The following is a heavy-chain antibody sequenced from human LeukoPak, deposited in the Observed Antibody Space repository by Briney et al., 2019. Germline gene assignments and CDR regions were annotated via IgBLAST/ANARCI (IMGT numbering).Heavy chain of an antibody. CDR1: GFTISSYW. CDR2: IKQDGSEE. J-gene: IGHJ4*02. D-gene: IGHD2-15*01. Sequence: GSLRLSCVASGFTISSYWMHWVRQAPGKGLEWVANIKQDGSEEYYVDSVKGRFTISRDNAKNSLYLQMNSLRAEDTAVYYCARDQSLGYCSGDSCHSDYWGQGTLVTVSS. CDR3: ARDQSLGYCSGDSCHSDY. V-gene: IGHV3-7*01.